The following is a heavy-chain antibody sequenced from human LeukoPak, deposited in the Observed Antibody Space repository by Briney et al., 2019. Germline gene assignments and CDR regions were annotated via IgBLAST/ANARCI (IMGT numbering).Heavy chain of an antibody. CDR2: IKEDGGEK. J-gene: IGHJ4*02. D-gene: IGHD2-8*01. Sequence: GSLSLSCAGSGFPFSSYWMSWVRQAPGKGLEWVANIKEDGGEKYYVDSVKGRFTISRDNAKNSLYLQMSSLRADDTAIYYCTRGGAASPGVYWGQGTLVTVSS. V-gene: IGHV3-7*01. CDR1: GFPFSSYW. CDR3: TRGGAASPGVY.